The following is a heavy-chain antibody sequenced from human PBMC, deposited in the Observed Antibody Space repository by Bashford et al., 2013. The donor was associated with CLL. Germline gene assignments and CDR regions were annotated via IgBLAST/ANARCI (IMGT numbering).Heavy chain of an antibody. D-gene: IGHD3/OR15-3a*01. CDR1: GGSISSSSYY. Sequence: SETLSLTCTVSGGSISSSSYYWGWIRQPPGKGLEWIGSIYYSGSTYYNPSLKSRVTLSVDKPKNQFSLELTSVTAADTAIYYCARWHLGLNYFDFWGQGTLVTVSS. CDR2: IYYSGST. CDR3: ARWHLGLNYFDF. J-gene: IGHJ4*02. V-gene: IGHV4-39*01.